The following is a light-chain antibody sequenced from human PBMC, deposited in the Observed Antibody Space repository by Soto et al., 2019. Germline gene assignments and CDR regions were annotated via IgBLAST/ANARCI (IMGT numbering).Light chain of an antibody. V-gene: IGKV1-9*01. CDR1: QGMSSY. J-gene: IGKJ4*01. Sequence: DIQLTQSPSFLSASVGDRVTITCRASQGMSSYLAWYQQKPGKAPKLLIYAASTLQSGVPSRFSGSGSGTEFTLTISSLQPEDFAIYYCQQLNSYLTFGGGTKVEIK. CDR3: QQLNSYLT. CDR2: AAS.